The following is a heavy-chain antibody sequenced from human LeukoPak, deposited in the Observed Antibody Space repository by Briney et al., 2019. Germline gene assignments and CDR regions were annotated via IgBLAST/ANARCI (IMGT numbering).Heavy chain of an antibody. D-gene: IGHD3-3*01. CDR3: ARSDFWSGYWSLWFDP. V-gene: IGHV4-30-2*01. Sequence: PSETLSLTCAVSGGSISSGGYSWSWIRQPPGKGLEWIGYIYHSGSTYYNPSLKSRVTISVDRSKNQFSLKLSSVTAADTAVYYCARSDFWSGYWSLWFDPWGQGTLVTVSS. J-gene: IGHJ5*02. CDR1: GGSISSGGYS. CDR2: IYHSGST.